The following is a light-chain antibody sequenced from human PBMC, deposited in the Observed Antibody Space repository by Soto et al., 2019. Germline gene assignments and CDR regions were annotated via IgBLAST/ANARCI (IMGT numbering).Light chain of an antibody. CDR1: SSNVGGYHY. Sequence: QAVLTQPASVSGSPGQSITISCTGTSSNVGGYHYVSWYQQHLGKAPKLMIYEVSNRPSGVSNRFSGSKSGNTASLTISGLQPEDETDYYCSSYTSSNTLVFGTGTKVTVL. J-gene: IGLJ1*01. V-gene: IGLV2-14*01. CDR2: EVS. CDR3: SSYTSSNTLV.